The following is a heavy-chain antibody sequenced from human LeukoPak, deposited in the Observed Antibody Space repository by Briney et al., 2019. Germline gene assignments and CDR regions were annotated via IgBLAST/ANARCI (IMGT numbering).Heavy chain of an antibody. CDR3: ARGTAMVTGIDY. J-gene: IGHJ4*02. Sequence: TSETLSLTCTVSGGSISSYYWSWIRQPPGKGLEWIGYIYYSGSTNYNPSLKSRVTISVDTSKNQFSLKLSSVTAADTAVYYCARGTAMVTGIDYWGQGTLVTVSS. CDR1: GGSISSYY. V-gene: IGHV4-59*01. CDR2: IYYSGST. D-gene: IGHD5-18*01.